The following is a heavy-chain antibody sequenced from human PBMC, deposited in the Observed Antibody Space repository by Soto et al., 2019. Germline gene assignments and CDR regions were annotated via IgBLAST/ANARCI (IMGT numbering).Heavy chain of an antibody. CDR1: GGSISSGDYY. Sequence: QVQLQESGPGLVKPSQTLSLTCTVSGGSISSGDYYWSWIRQPPGKGLEWIGYIYYSGSIYYNPSLKSRVTISVDTSKNQFSLKLSSVTAADTAVYYCARWGGNYYDSSGYYYFDYWGQGTLVTVSS. J-gene: IGHJ4*02. D-gene: IGHD3-22*01. CDR3: ARWGGNYYDSSGYYYFDY. V-gene: IGHV4-30-4*01. CDR2: IYYSGSI.